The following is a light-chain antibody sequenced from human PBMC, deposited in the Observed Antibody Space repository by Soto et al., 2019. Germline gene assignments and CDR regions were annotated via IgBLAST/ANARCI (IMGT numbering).Light chain of an antibody. CDR2: GNT. J-gene: IGLJ1*01. Sequence: QSVLTQPPSVSGAPGQRVTISCTGIRSNIGAVYEVHWFQQLPGTAPKLLIYGNTNRPSGVPDRFSGSKSDTSASLAITGLQPEDEADYYCQSYDSSLSVLYVFGTGTKVTVL. CDR1: RSNIGAVYE. V-gene: IGLV1-40*01. CDR3: QSYDSSLSVLYV.